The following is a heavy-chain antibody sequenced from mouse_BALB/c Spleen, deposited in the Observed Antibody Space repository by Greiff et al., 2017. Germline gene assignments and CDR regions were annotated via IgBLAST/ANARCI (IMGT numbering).Heavy chain of an antibody. V-gene: IGHV2-6-7*01. D-gene: IGHD1-1*01. Sequence: VKLQESGPGLVAPSQSLSITCTVSGFSLTGYGVNWVRQPPGKGLEWLGMIWGDGSTDYNSALKSRLSISKDNSKSQVFLKMNSLQTDDTARYYCAREGYYGSSRYFDVWGAGTTVTVSS. J-gene: IGHJ1*01. CDR2: IWGDGST. CDR3: AREGYYGSSRYFDV. CDR1: GFSLTGYG.